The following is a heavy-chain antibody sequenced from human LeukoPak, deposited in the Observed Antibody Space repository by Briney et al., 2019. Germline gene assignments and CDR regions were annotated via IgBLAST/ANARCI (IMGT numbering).Heavy chain of an antibody. D-gene: IGHD7-27*01. V-gene: IGHV3-30*18. J-gene: IGHJ4*02. CDR2: ISYDGCNK. CDR3: AKDHSELRNWGYADY. Sequence: GGSLRLSCAASGFTFSSYGMHWVRQAPGKGLEWVAVISYDGCNKYYADSVKGRFTISRDNSKNTLYLQMNSLRAEDTAVYYCAKDHSELRNWGYADYWGQGTLVTVSS. CDR1: GFTFSSYG.